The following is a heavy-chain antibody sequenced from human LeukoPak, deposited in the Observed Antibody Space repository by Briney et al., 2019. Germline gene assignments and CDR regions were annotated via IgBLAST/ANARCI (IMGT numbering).Heavy chain of an antibody. J-gene: IGHJ3*02. V-gene: IGHV4-4*07. Sequence: SETLSLTCTVSGGSIKTTSYYWGWIRQPAGKGLEWIGRIYTSGSTNYNPSLKSRVTMSVDTSKNQFSLKLSSVTAADTAVYYCARGQSGAFSDAFDIWGQGTMVTVSS. D-gene: IGHD3-10*01. CDR1: GGSIKTTSYY. CDR3: ARGQSGAFSDAFDI. CDR2: IYTSGST.